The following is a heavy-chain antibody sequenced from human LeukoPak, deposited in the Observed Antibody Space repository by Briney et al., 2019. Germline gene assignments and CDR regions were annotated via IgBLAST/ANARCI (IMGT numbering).Heavy chain of an antibody. D-gene: IGHD6-19*01. V-gene: IGHV3-64*04. J-gene: IGHJ5*02. Sequence: PGGSLRLSCSASGFIFSPYAMHWVRQAPGKGLEYVSSISSEGKTTYYADSVKGRFTISRDNSKNTLYLQMNSLRAEDTAVYYCARERRVAVAGSASWFDPWGQGTLVTVSS. CDR2: ISSEGKTT. CDR3: ARERRVAVAGSASWFDP. CDR1: GFIFSPYA.